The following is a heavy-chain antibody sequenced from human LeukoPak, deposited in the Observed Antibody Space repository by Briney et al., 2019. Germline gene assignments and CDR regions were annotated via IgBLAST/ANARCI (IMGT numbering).Heavy chain of an antibody. CDR1: GGTFSRYS. CDR2: IIPILGIA. J-gene: IGHJ4*02. V-gene: IGHV1-69*04. CDR3: AREVGRRNTAMVDY. D-gene: IGHD5-18*01. Sequence: ASVKVSCKASGGTFSRYSISWVRQAPGQGLEWMGRIIPILGIANYAQKFQGRVTITADKSTSTAYMELSSLRSEDTAVYYCAREVGRRNTAMVDYWGQGTLVTVSS.